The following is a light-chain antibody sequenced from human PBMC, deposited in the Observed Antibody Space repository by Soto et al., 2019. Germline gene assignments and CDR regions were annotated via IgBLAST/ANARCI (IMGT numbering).Light chain of an antibody. CDR2: DAS. CDR3: QQYNNWPPGT. Sequence: EIVKTQSPATLSVSLGERATLSCRASQSVSSNLAWYQQKPGQAPRLLIYDASTRATGIPARFSGSGSGTEFTLTISSLQSEDFAVYYCQQYNNWPPGTFGQGTKLEI. CDR1: QSVSSN. J-gene: IGKJ2*02. V-gene: IGKV3D-15*01.